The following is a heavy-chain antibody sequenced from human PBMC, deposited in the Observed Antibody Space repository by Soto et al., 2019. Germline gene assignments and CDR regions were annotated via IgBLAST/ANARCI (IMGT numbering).Heavy chain of an antibody. V-gene: IGHV3-23*01. J-gene: IGHJ6*02. CDR1: GCTFSSCA. CDR2: IIDSGAST. CDR3: AKGRSYYYYYGVDV. Sequence: GGSLRLSCAASGCTFSSCAMGWVRQAPGKGLEWVSDIIDSGASTYYADSVKGRFTISRDNSKSTLYLQMNSLRAEDTALYYCAKGRSYYYYYGVDVWGQGTTVTVSS.